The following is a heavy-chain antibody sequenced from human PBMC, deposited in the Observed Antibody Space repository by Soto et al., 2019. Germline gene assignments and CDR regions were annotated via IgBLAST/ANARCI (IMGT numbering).Heavy chain of an antibody. CDR3: ARVTSKWELLSDD. Sequence: ASVKVSCKASGYTFTSYGSSWVRQAPGQGLEWMGWISAYNGNTNYAQKLQGRVTMTTDTSTSTAYMELRSLRSDDTDVYYCARVTSKWELLSDDWGQGKLVTVSS. CDR2: ISAYNGNT. D-gene: IGHD1-26*01. J-gene: IGHJ4*02. CDR1: GYTFTSYG. V-gene: IGHV1-18*01.